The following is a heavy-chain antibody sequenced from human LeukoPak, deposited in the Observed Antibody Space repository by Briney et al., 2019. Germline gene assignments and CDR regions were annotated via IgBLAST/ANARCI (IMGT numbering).Heavy chain of an antibody. CDR3: ATHYLVLDY. D-gene: IGHD3-10*01. J-gene: IGHJ4*02. CDR2: INPNSGGT. CDR1: GGTFSSYA. Sequence: GASVKVSCKASGGTFSSYAISWVRQAPGQGLEWMGWINPNSGGTNYAQKFQGRVTMTRDTSISTAYMELSRLRSDDTAVYYCATHYLVLDYWGQGTLVTVSS. V-gene: IGHV1-2*02.